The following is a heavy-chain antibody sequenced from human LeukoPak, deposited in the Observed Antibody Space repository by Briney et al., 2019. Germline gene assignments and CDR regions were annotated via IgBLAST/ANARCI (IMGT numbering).Heavy chain of an antibody. CDR2: IYYSGST. D-gene: IGHD6-6*01. Sequence: MTGGSLRLSCTVSGFTVSSNSMSWVRQAPGKGLEWIGYIYYSGSTNYNPSLKSRVTISVDTSKNQFSLKLSSVTAADTAVYYCARQWIYSHNSFLIDYWGQGTLVTVSS. J-gene: IGHJ4*02. CDR3: ARQWIYSHNSFLIDY. CDR1: GFTVSSNS. V-gene: IGHV4-59*02.